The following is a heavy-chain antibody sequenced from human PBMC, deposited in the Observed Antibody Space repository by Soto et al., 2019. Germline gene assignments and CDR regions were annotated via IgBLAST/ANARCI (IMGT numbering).Heavy chain of an antibody. CDR3: AQMWFGELWHGMDV. Sequence: QLVQSGAEVKRPGSSVKVSCKASGGDFLSYTISWVRQVPGQGPEWMGTIIPILDVAKNAQKFPGRGAITADKATSTVYMELRSLRSDGTAVYYCAQMWFGELWHGMDVWGQGTTITVSS. J-gene: IGHJ6*02. D-gene: IGHD3-10*01. V-gene: IGHV1-69*02. CDR1: GGDFLSYT. CDR2: IIPILDVA.